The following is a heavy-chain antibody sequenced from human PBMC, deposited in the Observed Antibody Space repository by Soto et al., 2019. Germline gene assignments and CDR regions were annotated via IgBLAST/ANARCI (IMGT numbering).Heavy chain of an antibody. V-gene: IGHV1-2*04. CDR3: ARDGGGYCSSTSCYDDGMDV. CDR1: GYTFTGYY. CDR2: INPNSGGT. J-gene: IGHJ6*02. Sequence: QVQLVQSGAEVKKPGASVKVSCKASGYTFTGYYMHWVRRAPGQGLEWMGWINPNSGGTNYAQKFQGWVTMTRDTSISTAYRELSRLRSDDTAVYYCARDGGGYCSSTSCYDDGMDVWGQGTTVTVSS. D-gene: IGHD2-2*03.